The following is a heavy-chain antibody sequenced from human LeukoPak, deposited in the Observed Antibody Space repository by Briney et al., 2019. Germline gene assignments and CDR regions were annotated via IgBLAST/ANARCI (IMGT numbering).Heavy chain of an antibody. J-gene: IGHJ2*01. CDR2: ISSSGST. CDR1: GDSISSGDYY. V-gene: IGHV4-61*02. CDR3: ARPPRNQLLFLRYWYFDL. D-gene: IGHD2-2*01. Sequence: SQTLSLTCTVSGDSISSGDYYWSWIRQPAGKGLEWIGRISSSGSTNYNPSLKSRVTISVDTSKNQFSLKLSSVTAADTAVYYCARPPRNQLLFLRYWYFDLWGRGTLVTVSS.